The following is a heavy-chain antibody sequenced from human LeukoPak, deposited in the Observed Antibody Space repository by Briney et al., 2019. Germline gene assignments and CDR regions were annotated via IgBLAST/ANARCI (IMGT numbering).Heavy chain of an antibody. J-gene: IGHJ4*02. CDR1: GLTFSSYS. CDR2: ISGSGGST. V-gene: IGHV3-23*01. Sequence: GGSLRLSCEASGLTFSSYSMSWVRQAPGKGLEWVSAISGSGGSTYYADSVKGRFTISRDNSKNTLYLQMNSLRAEDTAVYYCARHANLDSYGHRGVDYWGQGTLVTVSS. D-gene: IGHD5-18*01. CDR3: ARHANLDSYGHRGVDY.